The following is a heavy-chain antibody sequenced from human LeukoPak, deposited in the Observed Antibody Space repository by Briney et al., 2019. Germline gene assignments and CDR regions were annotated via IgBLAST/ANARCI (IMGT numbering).Heavy chain of an antibody. J-gene: IGHJ4*02. D-gene: IGHD3-22*01. V-gene: IGHV3-48*01. CDR3: ARDPLDYYDSSGYARLDY. CDR1: GFTFSSYS. CDR2: ISSSGSTI. Sequence: GGSLRLSCAASGFTFSSYSMNWVRQAPGKGLEWVSYISSSGSTIYYADSVKGRFTISRDNAKNSLYLQMNSLRAEDTAVYYCARDPLDYYDSSGYARLDYWGQGTLVTVSS.